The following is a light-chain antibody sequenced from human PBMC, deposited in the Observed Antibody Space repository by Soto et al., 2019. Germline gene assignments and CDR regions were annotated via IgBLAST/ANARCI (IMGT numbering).Light chain of an antibody. CDR1: SSDVGGYNY. CDR2: DVS. V-gene: IGLV2-11*01. CDR3: CSYEGSYTHV. Sequence: QSALTQPRSVSGSPGQSVTISCTGTSSDVGGYNYVSWYQQHPGKAPKLMIYDVSKRPSGVPDRFSGSKSGNKASLTIPGLQAEDEADYYCCSYEGSYTHVFGTGTKLTVL. J-gene: IGLJ1*01.